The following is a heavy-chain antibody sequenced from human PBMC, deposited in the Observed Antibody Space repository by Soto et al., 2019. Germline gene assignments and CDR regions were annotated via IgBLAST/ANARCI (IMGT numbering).Heavy chain of an antibody. J-gene: IGHJ5*02. V-gene: IGHV4-39*01. CDR2: IYYSGST. D-gene: IGHD5-18*01. Sequence: QLQLQESGPGLVKPSETLSLTCTVSGGSISSSSYYWGWIRQPPGKGLEWIGSIYYSGSTYYNPSLKSRVTISVDTSKNQFSLKLSSVTAADTAVYYCARLGIQYWFDPWGQGTLVTVSS. CDR1: GGSISSSSYY. CDR3: ARLGIQYWFDP.